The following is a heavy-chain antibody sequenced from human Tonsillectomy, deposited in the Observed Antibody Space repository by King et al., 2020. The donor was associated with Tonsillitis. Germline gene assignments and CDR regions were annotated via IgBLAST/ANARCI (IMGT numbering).Heavy chain of an antibody. V-gene: IGHV3-21*01. CDR3: AKDKGADYYDTSRGPFDI. Sequence: VQLVESGGGLVKPGESLRLSCATSGFTFTNFDMNWVRQAPGKGLEWVSSISSGRNYIKYADSVKGRFTISRDSAKNSLYLQMDSLRVEDTAVYYCAKDKGADYYDTSRGPFDIWGQGTRVIVSS. J-gene: IGHJ3*02. CDR1: GFTFTNFD. CDR2: ISSGRNYI. D-gene: IGHD3-22*01.